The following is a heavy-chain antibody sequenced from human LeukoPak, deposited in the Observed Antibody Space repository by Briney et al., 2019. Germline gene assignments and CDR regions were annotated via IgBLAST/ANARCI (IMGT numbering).Heavy chain of an antibody. J-gene: IGHJ6*02. CDR2: MNPNSGNT. Sequence: ASVKVSCKASGYTFTSYGINWVRQATGQGLEWMGWMNPNSGNTGYAQKFQGRVTMTRNTSISTAYMELSSLRSEDTAVYYCARGKTPWYDSSGYRGYYYGMDVWGQGTTVTVSS. D-gene: IGHD3-22*01. CDR1: GYTFTSYG. V-gene: IGHV1-8*01. CDR3: ARGKTPWYDSSGYRGYYYGMDV.